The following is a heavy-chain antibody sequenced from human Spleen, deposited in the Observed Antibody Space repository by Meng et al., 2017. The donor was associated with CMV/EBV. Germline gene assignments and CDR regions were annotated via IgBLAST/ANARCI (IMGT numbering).Heavy chain of an antibody. D-gene: IGHD7-27*01. CDR3: ARGSTGADAFDI. V-gene: IGHV1-8*01. CDR1: GYTFTSYD. CDR2: MNPNSGNT. J-gene: IGHJ3*02. Sequence: CKASGYTFTSYDINWVRQATGQGLEWMGWMNPNSGNTGYAQKFQGRVTMTRNTSISTAYMELSSLRSEDTAVYYCARGSTGADAFDIWGQGTMVTVSS.